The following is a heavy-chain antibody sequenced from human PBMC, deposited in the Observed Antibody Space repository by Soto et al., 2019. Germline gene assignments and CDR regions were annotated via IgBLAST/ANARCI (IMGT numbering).Heavy chain of an antibody. CDR2: IRHTDRLT. CDR1: GFTFSYYE. Sequence: EVQLAESGGDLVQPGGSLRLSCVGSGFTFSYYEMNWVRQAPGKGLERVGFIRHTDRLTHYPDSVKGRFTIPRDKAKNSRYLEMTSLRVEDAGVYYCAQDTGRASADLGGQGTLVSVSS. CDR3: AQDTGRASADL. V-gene: IGHV3-48*03. D-gene: IGHD6-13*01. J-gene: IGHJ5*02.